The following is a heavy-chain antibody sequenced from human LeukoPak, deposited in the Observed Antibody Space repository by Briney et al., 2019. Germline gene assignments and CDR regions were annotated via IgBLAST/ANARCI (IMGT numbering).Heavy chain of an antibody. J-gene: IGHJ4*02. CDR3: ARRKTNGWSIDY. Sequence: PGGSLRLSCAASGFTVSSNYMSWVRQSPGKGLQWVSIIYSGGGTFYADSVKGRFTISRDNSKNTVYLQMNSLRAEDTAVYYCARRKTNGWSIDYWGQGTLVTVSS. CDR1: GFTVSSNY. CDR2: IYSGGGT. D-gene: IGHD2-8*01. V-gene: IGHV3-53*01.